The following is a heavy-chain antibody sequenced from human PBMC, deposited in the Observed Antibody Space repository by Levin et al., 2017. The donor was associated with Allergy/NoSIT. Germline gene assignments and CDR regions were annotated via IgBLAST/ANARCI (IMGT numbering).Heavy chain of an antibody. V-gene: IGHV3-11*05. CDR2: ISRSGTYT. CDR1: GFTFSDYY. J-gene: IGHJ3*02. CDR3: ARGVFSGDAFDI. D-gene: IGHD3-3*02. Sequence: AGGSLRLSCAASGFTFSDYYMTWIRQAPGKGLEWVSYISRSGTYTNYADSVTGRFTISRDDAKSSLYLQMNNLRAEDTGVYFCARGVFSGDAFDIWGQGTRVVVST.